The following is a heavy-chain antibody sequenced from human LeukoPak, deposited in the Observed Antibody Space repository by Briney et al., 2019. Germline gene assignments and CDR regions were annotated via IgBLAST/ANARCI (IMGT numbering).Heavy chain of an antibody. Sequence: SVKVSCKASGGTFSSYAISWVRQAPGQGLEWMGRIIPILGIANYAQKFKGRVTITADTSTDTAYMDLISLRSEDTAVYYCASRSHKTIVGADTREVGDYWGQGALVTVSS. V-gene: IGHV1-69*04. CDR3: ASRSHKTIVGADTREVGDY. CDR2: IIPILGIA. J-gene: IGHJ4*02. D-gene: IGHD6-19*01. CDR1: GGTFSSYA.